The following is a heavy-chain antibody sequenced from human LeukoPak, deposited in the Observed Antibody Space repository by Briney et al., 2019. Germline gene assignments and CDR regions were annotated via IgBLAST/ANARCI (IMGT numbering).Heavy chain of an antibody. CDR2: INPSGGST. J-gene: IGHJ3*02. D-gene: IGHD3-22*01. V-gene: IGHV1-46*01. CDR3: ASEFGGYYDSSGWDAFDI. Sequence: ASVKVSCKASGYTFTSYYMHWVRQAPGQGLEWMGIINPSGGSTSYAQKFQGRVTMTRDTSTSTVYMELSSLRSEDTAVYYCASEFGGYYDSSGWDAFDIWGQGTMVTVSS. CDR1: GYTFTSYY.